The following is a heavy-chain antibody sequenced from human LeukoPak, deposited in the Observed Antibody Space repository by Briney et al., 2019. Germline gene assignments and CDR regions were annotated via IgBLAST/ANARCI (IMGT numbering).Heavy chain of an antibody. D-gene: IGHD5-18*01. Sequence: PGGSLRLSCAASGFTFSSHGMHWVCQAPGKGLEWVAVISYDGSNKYYADSVKGRFTISRDNSKNTLYLQMNSLRAEDTAVYHCAKDSPGQAIQLWLGFDYWGQGTLVTVSS. CDR2: ISYDGSNK. V-gene: IGHV3-30*18. CDR1: GFTFSSHG. CDR3: AKDSPGQAIQLWLGFDY. J-gene: IGHJ4*02.